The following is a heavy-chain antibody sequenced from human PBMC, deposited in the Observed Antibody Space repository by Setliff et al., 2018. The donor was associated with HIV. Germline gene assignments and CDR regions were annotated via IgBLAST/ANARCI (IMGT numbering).Heavy chain of an antibody. CDR3: ARQPPLSALQVWFGDY. D-gene: IGHD3-10*01. Sequence: SETLSLTCTGSGFSISTGHYWGWVRQSPGKWLEWMGSVYHSGSTYSAASLKSRVTISVDTSKNQFSLKLTSVTAADTAVYYCARQPPLSALQVWFGDYWGQGILVTVSS. V-gene: IGHV4-38-2*02. CDR2: VYHSGST. J-gene: IGHJ4*02. CDR1: GFSISTGHY.